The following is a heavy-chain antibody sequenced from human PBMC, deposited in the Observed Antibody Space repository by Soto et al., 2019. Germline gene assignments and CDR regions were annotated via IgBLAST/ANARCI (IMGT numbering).Heavy chain of an antibody. V-gene: IGHV6-1*01. J-gene: IGHJ6*03. CDR2: TYYRSRWYN. D-gene: IGHD1-7*01. Sequence: LQTLSLTCAISGDSVSSNSAAWNWIRLSPSRGLEWLARTYYRSRWYNDYAVSVRSRITVNPDTSKNQFPLQLTSVTPEDTAVYYCAGTTSHQWYYMDVWGKGTTVTVSS. CDR1: GDSVSSNSAA. CDR3: AGTTSHQWYYMDV.